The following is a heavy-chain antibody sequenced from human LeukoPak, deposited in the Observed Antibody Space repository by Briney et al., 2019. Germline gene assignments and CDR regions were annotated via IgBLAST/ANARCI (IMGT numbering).Heavy chain of an antibody. J-gene: IGHJ3*02. Sequence: RPGGSLRLSCAASGFTFSSYAMSWVRQAPGKGLEWVSAISGSGGSTYYADSVKGRFTISRDNSKNTLYLQMNSLRAEDTAVYYCAKDLGYYDSSGLDDAFDIWGQGTMVTVSS. V-gene: IGHV3-23*01. CDR1: GFTFSSYA. CDR2: ISGSGGST. CDR3: AKDLGYYDSSGLDDAFDI. D-gene: IGHD3-22*01.